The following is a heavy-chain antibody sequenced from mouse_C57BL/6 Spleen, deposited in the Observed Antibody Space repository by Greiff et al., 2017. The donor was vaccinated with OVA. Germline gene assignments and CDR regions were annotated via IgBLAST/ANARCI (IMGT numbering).Heavy chain of an antibody. CDR1: GFTFSDYG. Sequence: EVQVVESGGGLVKPGGSLKLSCAASGFTFSDYGMHWVRQAPEKGLEWVAYISSGSSTIYYAATVKGRFTISRDNAKNTLFLQMTSLMSEDTAMYYCARDSGYPYYAMDYWGQGTSVTVSS. D-gene: IGHD3-2*02. CDR3: ARDSGYPYYAMDY. J-gene: IGHJ4*01. CDR2: ISSGSSTI. V-gene: IGHV5-17*01.